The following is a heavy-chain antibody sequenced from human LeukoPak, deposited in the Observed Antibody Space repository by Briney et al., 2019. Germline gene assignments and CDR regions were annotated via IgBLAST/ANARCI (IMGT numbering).Heavy chain of an antibody. Sequence: GGSLRLSCVAPGFTFTSYGMNWVRQAPGKGLEWVSNIGTSSTTIYYADSVKGRFTISRDNAKNSLYLQMNSLRADDTAVYYCARFAAGGSYYYYMDVWGKGTTVTVSS. CDR1: GFTFTSYG. CDR3: ARFAAGGSYYYYMDV. D-gene: IGHD6-25*01. CDR2: IGTSSTTI. V-gene: IGHV3-48*01. J-gene: IGHJ6*03.